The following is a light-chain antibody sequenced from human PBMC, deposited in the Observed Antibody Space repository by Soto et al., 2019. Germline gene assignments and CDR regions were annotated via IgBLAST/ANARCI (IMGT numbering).Light chain of an antibody. CDR1: QSISSY. J-gene: IGKJ1*01. CDR3: QKYNSATWT. V-gene: IGKV1-39*01. Sequence: DIQITQSPSSLSASVGDRVTITCRASQSISSYLNWYQQKPGKAPKLLIYAASSLQSGVPSRFSGSGSGTDFTLTISSLQPEDVATYYCQKYNSATWTFGQGTKVDIK. CDR2: AAS.